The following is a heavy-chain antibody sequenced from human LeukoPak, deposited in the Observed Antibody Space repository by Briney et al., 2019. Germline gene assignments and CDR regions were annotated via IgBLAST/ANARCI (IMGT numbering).Heavy chain of an antibody. Sequence: SVKVSCKASGGTFSSYAISWVRQAPGQGLEWMGGIIPIFGTANYAQKFQGRVTITADKSTSTAYMELSSLRSEDTAVYYCARADYGDYYYYYMDVWGKGTTVTVSS. CDR1: GGTFSSYA. CDR3: ARADYGDYYYYYMDV. J-gene: IGHJ6*03. D-gene: IGHD4-17*01. V-gene: IGHV1-69*06. CDR2: IIPIFGTA.